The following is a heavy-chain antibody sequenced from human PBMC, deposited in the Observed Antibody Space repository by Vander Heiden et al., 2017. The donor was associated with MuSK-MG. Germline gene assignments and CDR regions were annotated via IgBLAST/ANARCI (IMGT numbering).Heavy chain of an antibody. Sequence: QVQLQESGPGLVKPSETLSLTCTASGGSISSYYWSWIRQPPGKGLEWIGYIYYSGSTNYNPSLESRVTISVDTSKNHFSLRLSSVTAADTALYYCARGGYRSSWDTFDIWGQGTMVTVSS. CDR2: IYYSGST. CDR3: ARGGYRSSWDTFDI. V-gene: IGHV4-59*01. D-gene: IGHD6-13*01. J-gene: IGHJ3*02. CDR1: GGSISSYY.